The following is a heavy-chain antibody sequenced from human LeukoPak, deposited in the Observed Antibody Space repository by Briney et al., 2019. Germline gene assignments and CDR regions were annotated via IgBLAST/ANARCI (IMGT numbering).Heavy chain of an antibody. CDR3: AGLWFGELLYNWFDP. CDR2: IYYSGST. CDR1: GGSISSSSYY. D-gene: IGHD3-10*01. Sequence: SETLSLTCTVSGGSISSSSYYWGWIRQPPGKGLEVIGSIYYSGSTYYNPSLKSRVTISVDTSKNQFSLKLSSVTAADTAVYYCAGLWFGELLYNWFDPWGQGTLVTVSS. V-gene: IGHV4-39*01. J-gene: IGHJ5*02.